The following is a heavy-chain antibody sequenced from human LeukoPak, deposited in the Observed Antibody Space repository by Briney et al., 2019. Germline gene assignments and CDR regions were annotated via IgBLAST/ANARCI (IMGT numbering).Heavy chain of an antibody. CDR3: AREEYPAGFYYCYYMDV. Sequence: GGSLRLSCAASGFTFSSYSMNWVRQAPGKGLEWVSSISCSSSYIYYADSVKGRFTISRDNAKNSLYLQMNSLRAEDTAVYYCAREEYPAGFYYCYYMDVWGKGTTVTVSS. D-gene: IGHD2-2*01. J-gene: IGHJ6*03. CDR1: GFTFSSYS. CDR2: ISCSSSYI. V-gene: IGHV3-21*01.